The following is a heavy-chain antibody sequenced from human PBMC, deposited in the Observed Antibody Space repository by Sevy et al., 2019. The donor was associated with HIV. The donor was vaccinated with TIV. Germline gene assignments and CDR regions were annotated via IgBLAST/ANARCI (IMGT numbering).Heavy chain of an antibody. J-gene: IGHJ4*02. CDR2: ISGTAHGT. Sequence: GGSLRLSCSASGFTFGNYAMSWVRQTPGKGLEWVSAISGTAHGTYYTDSVKGRFTISRDNSKNMLFLQMNSLRAEDTAVYYCVKEASDHSYSVYWGQGTLVTVS. CDR1: GFTFGNYA. V-gene: IGHV3-23*01. D-gene: IGHD3-10*01. CDR3: VKEASDHSYSVY.